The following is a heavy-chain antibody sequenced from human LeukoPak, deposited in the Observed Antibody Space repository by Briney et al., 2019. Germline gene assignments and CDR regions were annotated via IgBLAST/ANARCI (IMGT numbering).Heavy chain of an antibody. CDR2: IGAFNGNT. J-gene: IGHJ3*02. CDR1: GYSFDRYG. CDR3: ARDFLSYDGSENHFEDTFDI. V-gene: IGHV1-18*01. D-gene: IGHD3-22*01. Sequence: ASVKVSCKASGYSFDRYGISWVRQAPGQGLEWLGWIGAFNGNTNYAQNLQGRVTMTADTSTTTDYMELRSLSSDDTAVYYCARDFLSYDGSENHFEDTFDIWGQGTMVTVSS.